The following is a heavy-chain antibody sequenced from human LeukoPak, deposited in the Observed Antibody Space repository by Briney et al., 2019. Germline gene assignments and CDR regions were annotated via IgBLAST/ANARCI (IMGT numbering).Heavy chain of an antibody. Sequence: PGRSLRLSCAASGFTFDDYAMHWVRQAPGKGLEWVSGISWNSGSIGYADSVKGRFTISRDNAKNSLYLQMNSLRAEDTALYYCAKDTDHDFWSGTRGGFDYWGQGTLVTVSS. CDR1: GFTFDDYA. CDR3: AKDTDHDFWSGTRGGFDY. CDR2: ISWNSGSI. J-gene: IGHJ4*02. D-gene: IGHD3-3*01. V-gene: IGHV3-9*01.